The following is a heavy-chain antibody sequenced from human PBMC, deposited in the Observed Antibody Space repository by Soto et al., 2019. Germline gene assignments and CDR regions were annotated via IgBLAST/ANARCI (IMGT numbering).Heavy chain of an antibody. CDR3: ASGSQYDRSGAY. Sequence: QVQLQESGPGLGKPSETLSLTCTVSGGSISSYYWSWIRQPPGKGLEWIGYTYYSGSTNYNPSLNSRVTISVDTSKNQFSLKLSSVIAADKAVYYCASGSQYDRSGAYWVEGTLVTVSS. CDR2: TYYSGST. D-gene: IGHD3-22*01. CDR1: GGSISSYY. J-gene: IGHJ4*02. V-gene: IGHV4-59*01.